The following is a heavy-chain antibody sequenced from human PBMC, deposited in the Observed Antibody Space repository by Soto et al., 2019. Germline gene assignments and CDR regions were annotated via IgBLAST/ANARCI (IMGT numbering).Heavy chain of an antibody. V-gene: IGHV3-30-3*01. CDR2: ISYDGGSK. J-gene: IGHJ3*02. Sequence: QVQLVESGGGVVQPGRSLRLSCAASGFTFSNYAMHWVRQAPGKGLAWVAVISYDGGSKYYADSVKGRFTISRDNTKNTLYLKMNSLGAEDTAVYYCARDVNYGDYFSYAFDMWGQGTMVTVSA. CDR1: GFTFSNYA. CDR3: ARDVNYGDYFSYAFDM. D-gene: IGHD4-17*01.